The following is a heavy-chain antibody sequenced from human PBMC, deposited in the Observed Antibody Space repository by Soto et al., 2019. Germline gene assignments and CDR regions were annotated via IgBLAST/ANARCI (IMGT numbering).Heavy chain of an antibody. V-gene: IGHV4-59*08. D-gene: IGHD4-4*01. CDR2: IYYSGST. J-gene: IGHJ3*02. CDR1: GVSFSDYY. Sequence: SETLSLTCAVYGVSFSDYYWSWIRQPPGKGLEWIGYIYYSGSTNYNPSLKSRVTISVDTSKNQFSLKLTSVTAADTAVYYCARLPVDAFDIWGQGTMVNVSS. CDR3: ARLPVDAFDI.